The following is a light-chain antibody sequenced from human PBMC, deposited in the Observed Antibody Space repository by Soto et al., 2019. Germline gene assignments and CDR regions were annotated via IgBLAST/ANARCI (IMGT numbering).Light chain of an antibody. CDR3: QLRGT. V-gene: IGKV3-20*01. J-gene: IGKJ2*02. Sequence: IVLTQSPGTLSLSPGERATLSCRASQSVSSSYLAWYQQKPGQAPRLLIYGASSRATGIPDRFSGSGSGTDFTLTISRLEPDDFAVYYCQLRGTFGKGTKLEIK. CDR2: GAS. CDR1: QSVSSSY.